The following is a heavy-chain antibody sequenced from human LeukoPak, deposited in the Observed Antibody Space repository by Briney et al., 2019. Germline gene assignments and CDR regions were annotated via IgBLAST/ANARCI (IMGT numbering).Heavy chain of an antibody. J-gene: IGHJ4*02. CDR1: GGSISSSSYY. V-gene: IGHV4-39*01. D-gene: IGHD3-9*01. Sequence: SETLSLTCTVSGGSISSSSYYWGWIRQPPGKGLEWIGSIYYSGSTYYNPSLKSRVTISVDTSKNQFYLNLSSVTAADTAVYYCARAVGAFDWLPLFDFWGQGAPVTVSS. CDR2: IYYSGST. CDR3: ARAVGAFDWLPLFDF.